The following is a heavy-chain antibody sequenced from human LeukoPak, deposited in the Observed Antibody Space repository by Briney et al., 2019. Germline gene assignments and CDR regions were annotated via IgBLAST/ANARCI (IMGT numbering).Heavy chain of an antibody. V-gene: IGHV1-46*01. CDR3: ARDREANDSSGYPVDFDY. CDR1: GYTFTSYY. CDR2: INPSGGST. D-gene: IGHD3-22*01. Sequence: ASVKVSCKASGYTFTSYYMHWVRQAPGQGLEWMGIINPSGGSTSYAQKFQGRVTMTRDTSTSTVYMELSSLRSEDTAVYHCARDREANDSSGYPVDFDYWGQGTLVTVSS. J-gene: IGHJ4*02.